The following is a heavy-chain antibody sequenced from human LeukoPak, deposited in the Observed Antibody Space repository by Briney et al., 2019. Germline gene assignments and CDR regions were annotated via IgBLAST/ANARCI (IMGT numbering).Heavy chain of an antibody. CDR3: ARGRIAVAYYYYGMDV. D-gene: IGHD6-19*01. J-gene: IGHJ6*02. CDR2: INHSGST. CDR1: GGSFSGYY. V-gene: IGHV4-34*01. Sequence: SETLSLTCAVYGGSFSGYYWSWIRQPPGKGLEWIGEINHSGSTNYNPSLKSRVTISVDTSKNQFSLKLSSVIAADTAVYYCARGRIAVAYYYYGMDVWGQGTTVTVSS.